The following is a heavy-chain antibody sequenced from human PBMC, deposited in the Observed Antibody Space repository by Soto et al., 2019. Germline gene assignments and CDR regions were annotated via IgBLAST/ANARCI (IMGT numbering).Heavy chain of an antibody. J-gene: IGHJ4*02. D-gene: IGHD3-22*01. Sequence: ASVKVSCKASGYTFTSYGISWVRQAPGQGLEWMGWISAYNGNTNYAQKLQGRVTMTTDTSTSTAYMELRSLRSDDTAVYYCARVPLAATMIVVVTASFDYWGQGTLVTVSS. CDR1: GYTFTSYG. CDR3: ARVPLAATMIVVVTASFDY. V-gene: IGHV1-18*01. CDR2: ISAYNGNT.